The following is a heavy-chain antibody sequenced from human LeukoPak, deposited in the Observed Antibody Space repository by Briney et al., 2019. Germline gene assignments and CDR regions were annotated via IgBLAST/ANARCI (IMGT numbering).Heavy chain of an antibody. CDR2: IYISGTT. CDR3: AREYDFWTGTDFSRGWLDP. D-gene: IGHD3-3*01. Sequence: SETLSLTCTISGVSINDHHWAWIRQSAGKGLEWIGHIYISGTTDYNPSLRSRVTISLDMSKNSFSLRLNSVTAADTAIYFCAREYDFWTGTDFSRGWLDPWGQGILVTVSS. V-gene: IGHV4-4*07. CDR1: GVSINDHH. J-gene: IGHJ5*02.